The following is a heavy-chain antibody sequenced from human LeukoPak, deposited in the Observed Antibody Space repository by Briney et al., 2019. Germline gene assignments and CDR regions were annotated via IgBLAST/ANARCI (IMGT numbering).Heavy chain of an antibody. J-gene: IGHJ4*02. CDR3: ARVYSGSFENY. CDR2: IYYSGSI. CDR1: GGSISSGDYY. V-gene: IGHV4-30-4*08. Sequence: SETLSLTCTVSGGSISSGDYYWSWIRQPPGKGLEWIGYIYYSGSIYYNPSLKSRVTISVDTSKNQFPLKLSSVTAADTAVYYCARVYSGSFENYWGQGTLVTVSS. D-gene: IGHD1-26*01.